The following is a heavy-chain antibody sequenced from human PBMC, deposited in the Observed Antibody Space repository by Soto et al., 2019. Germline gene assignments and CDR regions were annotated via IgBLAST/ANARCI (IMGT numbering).Heavy chain of an antibody. CDR1: GGSISSYY. CDR2: IYYSGST. J-gene: IGHJ4*02. V-gene: IGHV4-59*12. D-gene: IGHD2-21*01. Sequence: SETLSLTCTVSGGSISSYYWSWIRQPPGKGLEWIGYIYYSGSTNYNPSLKSRVTISVDTSKNQFSLKLTSVTAADTAVYYCARDNIPGLFAYWGQGTLVTVSS. CDR3: ARDNIPGLFAY.